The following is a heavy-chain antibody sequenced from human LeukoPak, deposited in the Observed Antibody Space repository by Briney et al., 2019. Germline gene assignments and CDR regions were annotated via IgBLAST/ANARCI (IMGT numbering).Heavy chain of an antibody. CDR3: ARRHPNSGSNDY. J-gene: IGHJ4*02. D-gene: IGHD1-26*01. CDR1: GFTFSNYW. CDR2: MNSDGSST. Sequence: GGSLRLSCAASGFTFSNYWMHWVRQAPGKGLVWVSRMNSDGSSTSYADSVKGQFTISRDNAKNTLYLQMNSLRAEDTAVYYCARRHPNSGSNDYWGQGTLVTVSS. V-gene: IGHV3-74*01.